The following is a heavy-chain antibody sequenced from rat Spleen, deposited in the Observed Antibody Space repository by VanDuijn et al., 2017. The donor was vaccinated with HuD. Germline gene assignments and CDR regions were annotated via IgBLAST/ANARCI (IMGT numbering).Heavy chain of an antibody. J-gene: IGHJ2*01. CDR1: GFTFSDYY. V-gene: IGHV5-29*01. D-gene: IGHD1-7*01. CDR3: ARRGMGMDY. CDR2: ISYDGSST. Sequence: EVQLVESDGGLVQPGRSLKLSCAASGFTFSDYYMAWVRQAPTKGLEWVATISYDGSSTYYRDSVKGRFTISRDNAKSTLYLQMDSLRSEDTATYYCARRGMGMDYWGQGVMVTVSS.